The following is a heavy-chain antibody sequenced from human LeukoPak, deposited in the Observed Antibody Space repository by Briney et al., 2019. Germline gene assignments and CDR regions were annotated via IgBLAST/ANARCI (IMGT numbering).Heavy chain of an antibody. CDR1: GGSIRSSYYY. J-gene: IGHJ3*02. CDR2: IYDSGST. V-gene: IGHV4-39*07. Sequence: SETLSLTCTVSGGSIRSSYYYWGWIRQPPGKGLEWIGSIYDSGSTYYNPSLKSRVTISVDRSKNQFSLKLSSVTAADTAVYYCARSTPRDAFDIWGQGTMVTVSS. D-gene: IGHD2-15*01. CDR3: ARSTPRDAFDI.